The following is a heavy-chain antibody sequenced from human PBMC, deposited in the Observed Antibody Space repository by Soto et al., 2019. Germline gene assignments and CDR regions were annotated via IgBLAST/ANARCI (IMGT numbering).Heavy chain of an antibody. CDR1: GYTFINYG. CDR3: ARSGYSSGWYHWYFDF. J-gene: IGHJ2*01. Sequence: QVQLVQSGAEVQKPGASVKASCKASGYTFINYGMHWVRQAPGQRLEWMGWINGGNGHTKYSQKFQGRVTITRDTSASTVYMEPSSLRSEDTAVYYCARSGYSSGWYHWYFDFWGRGTLVTVSS. V-gene: IGHV1-3*01. CDR2: INGGNGHT. D-gene: IGHD6-19*01.